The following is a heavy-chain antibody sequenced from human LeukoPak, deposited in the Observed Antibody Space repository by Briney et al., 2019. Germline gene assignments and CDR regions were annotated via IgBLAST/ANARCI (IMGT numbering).Heavy chain of an antibody. Sequence: SETLSLTCTVSGGSLSSYYWSWLRQPPGKGREWMGYIYYSGSTNYNPSLKSRVTISVDTSKNQFSLKLSSVTAADTAVYYCASSDPFSSSYAFDIWGQGTMVTVSS. CDR3: ASSDPFSSSYAFDI. D-gene: IGHD6-13*01. CDR2: IYYSGST. CDR1: GGSLSSYY. V-gene: IGHV4-59*01. J-gene: IGHJ3*02.